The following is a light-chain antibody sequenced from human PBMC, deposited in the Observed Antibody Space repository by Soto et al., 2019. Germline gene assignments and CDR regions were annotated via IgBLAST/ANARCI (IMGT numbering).Light chain of an antibody. CDR1: QDISNY. V-gene: IGKV1-33*01. CDR2: DAS. Sequence: DIQMTQSPSSLSASVGDRVTITCQASQDISNYLNWYQQKPGKAPKLLIYDASNLETGVPSRFSGSGSGTDFTFTISSLQPEDIATYYCQQANSFPPYTFGQGTKLEIK. CDR3: QQANSFPPYT. J-gene: IGKJ2*01.